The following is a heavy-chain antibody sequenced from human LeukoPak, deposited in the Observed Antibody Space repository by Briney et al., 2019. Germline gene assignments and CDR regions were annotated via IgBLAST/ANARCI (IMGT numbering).Heavy chain of an antibody. CDR2: INHSGST. J-gene: IGHJ4*02. Sequence: ASETLSLTCTVSGGSINSYYWSWIRQPPGKGLEWIGEINHSGSTNYNPSLKGRVTISVDTSKNQFSLKLSSVTAADTAVYYCARSSYGDYPYFDYWGQGTLVTVSS. CDR1: GGSINSYY. V-gene: IGHV4-34*01. D-gene: IGHD4-17*01. CDR3: ARSSYGDYPYFDY.